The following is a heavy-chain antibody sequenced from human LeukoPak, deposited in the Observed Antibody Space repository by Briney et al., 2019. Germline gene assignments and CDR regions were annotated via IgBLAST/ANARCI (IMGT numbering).Heavy chain of an antibody. Sequence: SETLSLTCTVSGGSISSGDYYWSWIRQPPGKGLEWIGYIYYSGSTYYNPSLKSRVTISVDKSKHQFSLKLRSVTAADTAVYYCARYRSSTSTSYYYYYMDVWGKGTTVTVSS. D-gene: IGHD2-2*01. CDR1: GGSISSGDYY. CDR2: IYYSGST. CDR3: ARYRSSTSTSYYYYYMDV. J-gene: IGHJ6*03. V-gene: IGHV4-30-4*08.